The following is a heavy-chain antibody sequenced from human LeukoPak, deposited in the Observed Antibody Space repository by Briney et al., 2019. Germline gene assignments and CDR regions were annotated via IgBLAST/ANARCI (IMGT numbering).Heavy chain of an antibody. CDR2: IYYSGST. D-gene: IGHD6-19*01. CDR3: ARVYSSGWYLFDY. V-gene: IGHV4-59*01. CDR1: GGSISSYY. Sequence: SETLSLTCTVSGGSISSYYWSWIRQPPGKGLEWIGYIYYSGSTNYSPSLKSRVTISVDTSKNQFSLKLSSVTAADTAVYYCARVYSSGWYLFDYWGQGTLVTVSS. J-gene: IGHJ4*02.